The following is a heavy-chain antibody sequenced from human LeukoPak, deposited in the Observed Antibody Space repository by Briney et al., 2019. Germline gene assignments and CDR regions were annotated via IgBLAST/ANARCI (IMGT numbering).Heavy chain of an antibody. J-gene: IGHJ4*02. D-gene: IGHD4-17*01. CDR3: ARDRYGDYFDY. V-gene: IGHV3-74*01. CDR2: INSDGSST. Sequence: GGSLRLSCAASGFTFSSYWMHWVRQAPGKGLVWVSRINSDGSSTNYGDSVKGRFTISRDNAKNTLYLQMNSLRAEDTAMYYCARDRYGDYFDYWGQGTRVTVSS. CDR1: GFTFSSYW.